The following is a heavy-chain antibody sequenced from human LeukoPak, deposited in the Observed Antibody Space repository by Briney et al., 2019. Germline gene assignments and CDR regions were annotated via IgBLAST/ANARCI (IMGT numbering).Heavy chain of an antibody. Sequence: PSETLSLTCTVSGGSISSYYWSWIRQPPGKGLEWIGYIYYSGSTNYNPSLKSRVTISVDTSKNQFSLKLSSVTAADTAVYYCARVASRTPVYYYYMDVWGKGTTVTISS. J-gene: IGHJ6*03. CDR1: GGSISSYY. V-gene: IGHV4-59*01. CDR3: ARVASRTPVYYYYMDV. CDR2: IYYSGST.